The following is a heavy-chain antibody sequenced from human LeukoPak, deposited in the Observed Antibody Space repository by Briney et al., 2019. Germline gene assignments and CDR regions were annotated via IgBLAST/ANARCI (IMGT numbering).Heavy chain of an antibody. V-gene: IGHV5-10-1*01. CDR3: ARRGNYNGDLPPFDP. CDR2: IDPSDSYT. CDR1: GYSFTSYW. D-gene: IGHD4-17*01. Sequence: PGESLKISCKGSGYSFTSYWISWVRQMPGKGLEWMGRIDPSDSYTNYSPSFQGHVTISADKSISTAYLQWSSLKASDTAMYYCARRGNYNGDLPPFDPWGQGTQVTVSS. J-gene: IGHJ5*02.